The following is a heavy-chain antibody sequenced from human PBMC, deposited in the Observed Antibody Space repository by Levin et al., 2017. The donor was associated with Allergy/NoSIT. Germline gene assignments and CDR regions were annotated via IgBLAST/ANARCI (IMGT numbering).Heavy chain of an antibody. J-gene: IGHJ6*03. D-gene: IGHD6-25*01. CDR3: AKDQALYSSDGDYMDG. CDR1: GFTFSSYA. V-gene: IGHV3-23*01. CDR2: ISGSGGST. Sequence: GGSLRLSCAASGFTFSSYAMSWVRQAPGKGLEWVSAISGSGGSTYYADSVKGRFTISRDNSKNTLYLQMNSLRAEDTAVYYCAKDQALYSSDGDYMDGWGKGTTVTVSS.